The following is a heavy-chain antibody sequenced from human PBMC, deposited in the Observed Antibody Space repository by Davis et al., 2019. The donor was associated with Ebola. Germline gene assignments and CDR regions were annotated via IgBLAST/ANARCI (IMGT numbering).Heavy chain of an antibody. J-gene: IGHJ4*02. Sequence: GGSLRLSCAASGFTFSSYWMSWVRQAPGKGLEWVANIKQDGSEKYYVDSVKGRFTISRDNAKNSLYLQMNSLRAEDTAVYYCARDGDYDILTGYPQGVDYWGQGTLVTVSS. D-gene: IGHD3-9*01. CDR2: IKQDGSEK. V-gene: IGHV3-7*01. CDR3: ARDGDYDILTGYPQGVDY. CDR1: GFTFSSYW.